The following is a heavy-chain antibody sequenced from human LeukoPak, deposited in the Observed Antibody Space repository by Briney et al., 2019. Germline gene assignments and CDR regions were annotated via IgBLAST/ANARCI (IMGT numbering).Heavy chain of an antibody. CDR3: ARSLVALYDSSGYYLDY. CDR1: GGSISSYY. D-gene: IGHD3-22*01. CDR2: IYYSGST. J-gene: IGHJ4*02. V-gene: IGHV4-59*01. Sequence: PSETLSLTCTVSGGSISSYYWSWIRQPPGKGLEWIGYIYYSGSTNYNPSLKSRVTISVDTSKNQFSLKLSSVTAADTAVYYCARSLVALYDSSGYYLDYWGQGTLVTVSS.